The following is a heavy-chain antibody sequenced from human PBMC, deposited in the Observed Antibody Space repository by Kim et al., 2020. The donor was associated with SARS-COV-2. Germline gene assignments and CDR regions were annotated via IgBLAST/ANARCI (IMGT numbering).Heavy chain of an antibody. CDR2: TDSGAT. D-gene: IGHD3-3*01. V-gene: IGHV1-2*02. J-gene: IGHJ4*02. CDR3: ARGDLRD. Sequence: TDSGATDYAQKFPGRVTLTSDTSISTTYMELSSLRSDDTAVYYCARGDLRDWGQGTLVTVSS.